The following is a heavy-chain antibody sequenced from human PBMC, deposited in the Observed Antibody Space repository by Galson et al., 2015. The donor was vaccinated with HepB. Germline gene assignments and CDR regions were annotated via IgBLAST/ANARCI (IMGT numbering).Heavy chain of an antibody. CDR2: ISGSGGST. CDR1: GFTFSSYA. V-gene: IGHV3-23*01. Sequence: SLRLSCAASGFTFSSYAMSWVRQAPGKGLEWVSAISGSGGSTYYADSVKGRFTISRDNSKNTLYLQMNSLRAEDTAVYYCAKAVLLWFGESNWYFDLWGRGTLVTVSS. J-gene: IGHJ2*01. D-gene: IGHD3-10*01. CDR3: AKAVLLWFGESNWYFDL.